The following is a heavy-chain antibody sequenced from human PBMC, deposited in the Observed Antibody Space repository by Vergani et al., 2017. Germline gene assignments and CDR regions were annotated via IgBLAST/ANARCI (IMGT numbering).Heavy chain of an antibody. CDR1: GFTVSSNY. CDR2: ISSSSSYT. CDR3: ARDLSDLDY. Sequence: VQLVESGGGLVQPGGSLRLSCAASGFTVSSNYMSWIRQAPGKGLEWVSYISSSSSYTNYADSVKGRFTISRDNAKNSLYLQMNSLRAEDTAVYYCARDLSDLDYWGQGTLVTVSS. J-gene: IGHJ4*02. V-gene: IGHV3-11*06.